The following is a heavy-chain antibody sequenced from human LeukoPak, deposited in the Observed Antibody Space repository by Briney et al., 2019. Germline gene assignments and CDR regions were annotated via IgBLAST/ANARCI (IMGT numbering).Heavy chain of an antibody. CDR3: ARAGAYTSTWYPLGAFDI. D-gene: IGHD6-13*01. CDR2: IIPFLGTT. V-gene: IGHV1-69*11. CDR1: GYTFTSYG. J-gene: IGHJ3*02. Sequence: SVKVSCKASGYTFTSYGISWVRQAPGQGLEWMGSIIPFLGTTNYAQKFQGRVTITADEPTRTAYMELTYVRSDDTAVYYCARAGAYTSTWYPLGAFDIWGQGTILTVSS.